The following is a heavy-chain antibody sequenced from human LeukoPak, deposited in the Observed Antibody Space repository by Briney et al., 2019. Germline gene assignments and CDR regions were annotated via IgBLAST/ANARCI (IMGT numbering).Heavy chain of an antibody. J-gene: IGHJ2*01. D-gene: IGHD3-10*01. CDR1: GGSISSYY. CDR2: IYYSGST. Sequence: PSETLSLTCTVSGGSISSYYWSWIRQPPGKGLGWIGYIYYSGSTNYNPSLKSRVTISVDTSKNQFSLKLSSVTAADTAVYYCARVREWHFDLWGRGTLVTVSS. CDR3: ARVREWHFDL. V-gene: IGHV4-59*01.